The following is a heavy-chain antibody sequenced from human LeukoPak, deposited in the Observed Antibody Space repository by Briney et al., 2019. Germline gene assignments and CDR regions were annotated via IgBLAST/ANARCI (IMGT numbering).Heavy chain of an antibody. Sequence: GGSLRLSCAASGFTFSSYWMHWVRQAPGKGLVWVLRINSDGSSTSYADSVKGRFTISRDNAKNTLYLQMNSLRAEDTAVYYCAQSTLYYDFWSGYSNFDYWGQGTLVTVSS. CDR3: AQSTLYYDFWSGYSNFDY. CDR1: GFTFSSYW. CDR2: INSDGSST. V-gene: IGHV3-74*01. D-gene: IGHD3-3*01. J-gene: IGHJ4*02.